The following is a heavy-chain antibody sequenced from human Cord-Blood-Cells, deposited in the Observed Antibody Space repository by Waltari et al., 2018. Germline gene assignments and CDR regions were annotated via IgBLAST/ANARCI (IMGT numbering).Heavy chain of an antibody. J-gene: IGHJ2*01. Sequence: EVQLVETGGGLIQHGGSLRLSCAASGFTVSSNYMSWVRQVPGKGLEWVSVIYSGGSTYYADSVKGRFTISRDNSKNTLYLQMNSLRAEDTAVYYCARVTGDRRGYFDLWGRGTLVTVSS. V-gene: IGHV3-53*02. D-gene: IGHD7-27*01. CDR2: IYSGGST. CDR3: ARVTGDRRGYFDL. CDR1: GFTVSSNY.